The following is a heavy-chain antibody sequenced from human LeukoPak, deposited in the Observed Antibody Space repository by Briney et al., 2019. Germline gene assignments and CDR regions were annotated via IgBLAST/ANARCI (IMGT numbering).Heavy chain of an antibody. Sequence: GALRLSCAASGFTFSSYCMHWVRQAPGKGLEGVAVISYDGSNKYYPDSVKGRFTISRDNSKNTLYLQMNSLRAADTAVYYCAKGTRVRGVLEAFDIWGQGTMVTVSS. CDR2: ISYDGSNK. J-gene: IGHJ3*02. CDR1: GFTFSSYC. D-gene: IGHD3-10*01. V-gene: IGHV3-30*18. CDR3: AKGTRVRGVLEAFDI.